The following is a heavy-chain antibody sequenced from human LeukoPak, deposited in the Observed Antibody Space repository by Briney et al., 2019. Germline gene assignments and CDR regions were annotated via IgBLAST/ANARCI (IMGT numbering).Heavy chain of an antibody. V-gene: IGHV1-46*03. Sequence: GASVKVSCKXSGYTFTSYYMHWVRQAPGQGLERMGIINPSGGSTSYAQRFQGRVTMTRDTSTSTVYMELSSLRSEDTAVYYCARLYSNYDYFDYWGQGTLVTVSS. CDR1: GYTFTSYY. CDR3: ARLYSNYDYFDY. J-gene: IGHJ4*02. D-gene: IGHD4-11*01. CDR2: INPSGGST.